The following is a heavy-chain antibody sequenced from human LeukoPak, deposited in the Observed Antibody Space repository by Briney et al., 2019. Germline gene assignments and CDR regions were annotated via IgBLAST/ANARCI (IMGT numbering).Heavy chain of an antibody. Sequence: GGSLRLSCAASGFTFSSYGMHWVRQAPGKGLEWVAVISYDGSNKYYADSVKGRFTISRDNSKNTLYLQMNSLRAEDTAVYYCANLYNWNDDWDYYYGMDVWGQGTTVTVSS. CDR2: ISYDGSNK. CDR1: GFTFSSYG. D-gene: IGHD1-1*01. CDR3: ANLYNWNDDWDYYYGMDV. J-gene: IGHJ6*02. V-gene: IGHV3-30*18.